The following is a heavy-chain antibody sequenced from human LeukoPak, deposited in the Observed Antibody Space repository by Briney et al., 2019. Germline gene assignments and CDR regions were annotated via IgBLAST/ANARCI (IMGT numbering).Heavy chain of an antibody. D-gene: IGHD5-12*01. Sequence: GGSLRLSCAASGFTFSSYWMSWVRQAPGKGLEWVANIKQDGSEKYYVDSVKGRFTISRDNARNSLYLQMDSLRVEDTAVYYCARSLHIVATNDGFDIWGQGTMVIVSS. J-gene: IGHJ3*02. CDR3: ARSLHIVATNDGFDI. CDR1: GFTFSSYW. V-gene: IGHV3-7*01. CDR2: IKQDGSEK.